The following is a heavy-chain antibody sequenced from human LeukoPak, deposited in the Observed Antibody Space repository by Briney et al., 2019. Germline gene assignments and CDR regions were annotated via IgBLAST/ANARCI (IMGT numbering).Heavy chain of an antibody. V-gene: IGHV3-74*01. CDR2: VKSDGSLT. CDR3: LPLLSRPYVEDGFDI. J-gene: IGHJ3*02. Sequence: GGSLRLSCAASGFTFSDYWMHWVRQAPGKGLVWVSRVKSDGSLTHYADSVKGRFTISRDNAKNTLYLQMNSLTADDTAVYYCLPLLSRPYVEDGFDIWGQGTMVTVSS. D-gene: IGHD2/OR15-2a*01. CDR1: GFTFSDYW.